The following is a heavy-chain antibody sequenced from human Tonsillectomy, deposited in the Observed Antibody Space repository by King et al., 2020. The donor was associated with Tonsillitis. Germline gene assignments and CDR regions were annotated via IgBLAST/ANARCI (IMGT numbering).Heavy chain of an antibody. Sequence: QLQESGPGLVKPSETLSLTCTVSGASISTYYWSWIRQPPGKGLEWIGYIYYSGSTNYNPSLKSRVTISVDTSKNHFSLRLSSVTAADTAVYYCARVAILTGYTDCWGQGTLVTVSS. CDR3: ARVAILTGYTDC. CDR2: IYYSGST. V-gene: IGHV4-59*01. CDR1: GASISTYY. J-gene: IGHJ4*02. D-gene: IGHD3-9*01.